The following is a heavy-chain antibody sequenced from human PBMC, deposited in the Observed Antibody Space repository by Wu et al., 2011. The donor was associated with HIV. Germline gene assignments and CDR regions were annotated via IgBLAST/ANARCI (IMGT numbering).Heavy chain of an antibody. CDR2: IIPVFGTT. Sequence: QDQLVQSGAEVKKPGSSVKVSCKAPGGTFSNYAISWVRQAPGQGLEWMGGIIPVFGTTNYAQKLHGRVTITTDESMSTAYMELSSLRSEDTAIYYCARDTQGDIVEVPAAKGTYYYGMDVWGQGTTVTGLL. CDR1: GGTFSNYA. D-gene: IGHD2-2*01. J-gene: IGHJ6*02. V-gene: IGHV1-69*05. CDR3: ARDTQGDIVEVPAAKGTYYYGMDV.